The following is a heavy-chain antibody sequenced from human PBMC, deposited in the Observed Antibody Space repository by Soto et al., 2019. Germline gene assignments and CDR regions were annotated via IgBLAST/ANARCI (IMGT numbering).Heavy chain of an antibody. J-gene: IGHJ5*02. D-gene: IGHD1-1*01. CDR1: GFSLSTSGVA. CDR3: AHRPPERGLATFDP. Sequence: QITLKESGPTLVKPTQTLTVTCTFSGFSLSTSGVAVGWIRQPPGKALEWLALIYWDDDKRYSPSLKSRLTITKDTSKNQVVLTMTNMDPVDTATYYCAHRPPERGLATFDPWGQGTLVTVSS. CDR2: IYWDDDK. V-gene: IGHV2-5*02.